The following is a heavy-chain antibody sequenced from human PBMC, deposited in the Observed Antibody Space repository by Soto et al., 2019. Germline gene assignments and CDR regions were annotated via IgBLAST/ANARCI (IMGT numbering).Heavy chain of an antibody. J-gene: IGHJ2*01. CDR2: IYYSGST. Sequence: QVQLQESGPGLVKPSETLSLTCTVSGGSISSYYWSWIRQPPGKGLEWIGYIYYSGSTNYNPSLKSRVAISVDTSKNQFFLKLSSVTAEDTAVYYCDRGGLRCLKWLFFDLSGRCTLLNVSS. CDR1: GGSISSYY. V-gene: IGHV4-59*01. CDR3: DRGGLRCLKWLFFDL. D-gene: IGHD3-3*01.